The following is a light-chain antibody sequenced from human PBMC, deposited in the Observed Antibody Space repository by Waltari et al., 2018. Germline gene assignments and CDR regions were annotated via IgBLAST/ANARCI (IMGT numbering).Light chain of an antibody. CDR3: SSYTGSSTWV. J-gene: IGLJ3*02. Sequence: QSALTQPASVSGSPGQSITIPCTGTSSDIGGYTYVSWYQQDVGKAPKLLIYDYSNRPSGVSDRFSGSRSGNTASLTISRLQGEDEADYHRSSYTGSSTWVFGGGTKLTVL. CDR1: SSDIGGYTY. CDR2: DYS. V-gene: IGLV2-14*01.